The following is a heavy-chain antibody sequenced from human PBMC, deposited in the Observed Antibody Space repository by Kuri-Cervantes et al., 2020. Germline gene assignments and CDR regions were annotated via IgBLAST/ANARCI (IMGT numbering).Heavy chain of an antibody. D-gene: IGHD5-18*01. CDR1: GFIFSSYS. J-gene: IGHJ6*03. Sequence: GESLKISCAASGFIFSSYSMNWVRQAPGKGLEWVSSISSSSSYIYYADSVKGRFTISRDNAKNSLYLQMNSLRAEDTAVYYCARDASYSYGYWHYFYMDVWGKGTTVTVS. CDR3: ARDASYSYGYWHYFYMDV. CDR2: ISSSSSYI. V-gene: IGHV3-21*01.